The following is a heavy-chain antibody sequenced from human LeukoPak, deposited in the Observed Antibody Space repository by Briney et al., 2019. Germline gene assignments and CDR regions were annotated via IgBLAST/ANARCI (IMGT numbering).Heavy chain of an antibody. CDR1: GFTVSSNY. CDR3: AKDDYYDSSGYWSAEYFQH. J-gene: IGHJ1*01. CDR2: ISGSGGST. V-gene: IGHV3-23*01. Sequence: GGSLRLSCAASGFTVSSNYMSWVRQAPGKGLEWVSVISGSGGSTYYADSVKGRFTISRDNSKNTLYLQMNSLRAEDTAVYYCAKDDYYDSSGYWSAEYFQHWGQGTLVTVSS. D-gene: IGHD3-22*01.